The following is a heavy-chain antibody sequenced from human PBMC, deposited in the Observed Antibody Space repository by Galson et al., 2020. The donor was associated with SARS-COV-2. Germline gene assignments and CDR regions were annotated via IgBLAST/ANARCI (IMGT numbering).Heavy chain of an antibody. D-gene: IGHD3-22*01. CDR2: ISYDGSNK. J-gene: IGHJ3*02. CDR3: AKINSYYYDSRPTNDAFDI. CDR1: GFTFSSYG. Sequence: GGSLRLSCAASGFTFSSYGMHWVRQAPGKGLEWVAVISYDGSNKYYADSVKGRFTISRDNSKNTLYLQMNSLRAEDTAVYYCAKINSYYYDSRPTNDAFDIWGQGTMVTVSS. V-gene: IGHV3-30*18.